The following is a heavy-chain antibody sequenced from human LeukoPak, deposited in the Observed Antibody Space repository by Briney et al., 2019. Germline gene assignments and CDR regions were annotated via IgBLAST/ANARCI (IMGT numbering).Heavy chain of an antibody. CDR1: GISFSSYW. J-gene: IGHJ4*02. D-gene: IGHD5/OR15-5a*01. CDR2: INSDGRSI. CDR3: VGVWQYFDY. V-gene: IGHV3-74*01. Sequence: GGSLRLSCAASGISFSSYWMHWVRQAPGKGLVWVSRINSDGRSIPYADSVKGRFTVSRDNAKNTLYLQMNSLRAEDTAVYYCVGVWQYFDYWGQGTLVTVSS.